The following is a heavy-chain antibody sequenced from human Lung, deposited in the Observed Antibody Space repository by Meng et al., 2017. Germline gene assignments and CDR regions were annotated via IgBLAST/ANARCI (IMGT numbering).Heavy chain of an antibody. CDR2: ISWNSGNI. V-gene: IGHV3-9*01. CDR3: AKVEYKSGAYYFDH. CDR1: GFTFDESA. Sequence: TLSLTCAVSGFTFDESAMQCLLQAPGKGLEWVSGISWNSGNIGYEDSVKGRFTISRDNAKNSLYLQMNSLRAEDTALYYCAKVEYKSGAYYFDHWGQGTLVTVSS. D-gene: IGHD3-10*01. J-gene: IGHJ4*02.